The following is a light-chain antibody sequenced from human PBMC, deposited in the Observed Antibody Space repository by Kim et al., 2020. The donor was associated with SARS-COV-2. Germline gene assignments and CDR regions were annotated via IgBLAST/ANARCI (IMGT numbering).Light chain of an antibody. Sequence: APGRTAPTSCGGNNLGSQSVPWYQEEPGQAPVLVIYSDDVRPSGTPERFSGSNSGDTATLTISTVDAGDEADYYCQLWDIGSDHPVFGGGTQLTVL. CDR2: SDD. CDR3: QLWDIGSDHPV. V-gene: IGLV3-21*04. CDR1: NLGSQS. J-gene: IGLJ3*02.